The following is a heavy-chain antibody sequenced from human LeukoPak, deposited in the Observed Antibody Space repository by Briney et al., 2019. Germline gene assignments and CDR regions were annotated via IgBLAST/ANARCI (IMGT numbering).Heavy chain of an antibody. Sequence: GGSLRLSCAASGFTFSSYEMNWVRQDPGKGLEWVSYISSSGSTIYYADSVKGRFTISRDNAKNSLYLQMNSLRAEDTAVYYCAIGYDYGDYEGLDYWGQGTLVTVSS. CDR1: GFTFSSYE. CDR3: AIGYDYGDYEGLDY. J-gene: IGHJ4*02. V-gene: IGHV3-48*03. CDR2: ISSSGSTI. D-gene: IGHD4-17*01.